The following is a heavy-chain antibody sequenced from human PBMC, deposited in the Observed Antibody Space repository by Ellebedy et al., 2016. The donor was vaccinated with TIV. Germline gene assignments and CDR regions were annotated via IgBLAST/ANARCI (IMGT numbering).Heavy chain of an antibody. CDR2: VHEGGTT. V-gene: IGHV4-39*01. CDR1: GGSISSSIYF. CDR3: ARHVVAAASPMTYDAFDI. J-gene: IGHJ3*02. Sequence: MPSETLSLTCAVSGGSISSSIYFWGWVRQPPGKGLEWIGSVHEGGTTYYNLSLKGRVTISVDTSTNQFSLKLSSVTAADTAVYYCARHVVAAASPMTYDAFDIWGQGTMVTVSS. D-gene: IGHD6-13*01.